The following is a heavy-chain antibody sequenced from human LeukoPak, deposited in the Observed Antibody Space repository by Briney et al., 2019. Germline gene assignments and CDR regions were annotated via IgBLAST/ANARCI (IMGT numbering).Heavy chain of an antibody. CDR3: ARDQVGSGWYPMDYYYGMDV. V-gene: IGHV3-30-3*01. CDR1: GFTFSSYA. CDR2: ISYDGSNK. J-gene: IGHJ6*02. Sequence: GRSLRLSCAASGFTFSSYAMHWVRQAPGKGLEGVAVISYDGSNKYYADSVKGRFTISRDNSKNTLYLQMNSLRAEDTAVYYCARDQVGSGWYPMDYYYGMDVWGQGTTVTVSS. D-gene: IGHD6-19*01.